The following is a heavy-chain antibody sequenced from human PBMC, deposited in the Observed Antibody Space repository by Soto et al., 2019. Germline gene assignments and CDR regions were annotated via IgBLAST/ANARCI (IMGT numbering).Heavy chain of an antibody. D-gene: IGHD2-15*01. Sequence: GGSLRLSCAASGFTFSSYWMHWVRQAPGKGLEWVALIRNDGSNKYYADSVKGRFTISRDNSKNTLYLQMNSLRAEDTAVYYCAKEVEVRAFDYWGQGTLVTVSS. V-gene: IGHV3-30*02. CDR1: GFTFSSYW. CDR2: IRNDGSNK. CDR3: AKEVEVRAFDY. J-gene: IGHJ4*02.